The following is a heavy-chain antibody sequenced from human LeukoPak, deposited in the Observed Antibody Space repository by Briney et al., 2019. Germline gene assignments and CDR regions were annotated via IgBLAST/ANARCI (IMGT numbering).Heavy chain of an antibody. D-gene: IGHD5-18*01. CDR2: IYYSGST. V-gene: IGHV4-39*07. CDR1: GGSISSSSYY. J-gene: IGHJ4*02. CDR3: AREGVDTAMVSMDY. Sequence: PSETLSLTCTVSGGSISSSSYYWGWIRQPPGKGLEWIGSIYYSGSTYYNPSLKSRVTISVDTSKNQFSLKLSSVTAADTAVYYCAREGVDTAMVSMDYWGQGTLVTVSS.